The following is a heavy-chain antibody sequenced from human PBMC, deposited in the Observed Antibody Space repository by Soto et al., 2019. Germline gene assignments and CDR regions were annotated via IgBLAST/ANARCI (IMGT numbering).Heavy chain of an antibody. D-gene: IGHD2-21*02. CDR2: IYWDDDK. J-gene: IGHJ5*02. CDR3: AHRPAGWVVTAANWYDP. Sequence: QITLKESGPTLVKPTQTLTLTCTFSGFSLDTTGVGVGWIRQPPGKALEWLALIYWDDDKRYSPSLKSRLTIPQDTPKNQVVLTRTHMDPVDTATYYCAHRPAGWVVTAANWYDPWGQGTLVTVSS. V-gene: IGHV2-5*02. CDR1: GFSLDTTGVG.